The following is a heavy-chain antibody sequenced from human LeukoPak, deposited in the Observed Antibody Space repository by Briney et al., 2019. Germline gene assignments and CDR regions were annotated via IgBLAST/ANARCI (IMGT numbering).Heavy chain of an antibody. J-gene: IGHJ3*02. D-gene: IGHD2-15*01. Sequence: SGPTLVNPTQTLRLTSTFSGFSLSAGRVGVGWIRQPPGKALEWLGVRYENDEKLYSSSLQNRLSITKDTSKNQVVLTMANMDPVDTATYYCAHRHRGVASDIWGQGTMVTVSS. CDR3: AHRHRGVASDI. CDR2: RYENDEK. CDR1: GFSLSAGRVG. V-gene: IGHV2-5*01.